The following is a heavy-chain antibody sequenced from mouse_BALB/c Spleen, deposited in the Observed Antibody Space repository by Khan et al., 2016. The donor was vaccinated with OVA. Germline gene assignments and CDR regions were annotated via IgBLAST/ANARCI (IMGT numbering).Heavy chain of an antibody. V-gene: IGHV1S137*01. Sequence: QVQLKQSGAELVRPGVSVKISCKGSGYTFTDFTMHWVKQSHAMSLEWIGVISTYYGDATYNQKFKDKATMTVDKSSSTAYMELARLTSEDSAIYYCARGGWVNRFAYWGQGTLVTVSA. CDR2: ISTYYGDA. D-gene: IGHD1-1*02. J-gene: IGHJ3*01. CDR1: GYTFTDFT. CDR3: ARGGWVNRFAY.